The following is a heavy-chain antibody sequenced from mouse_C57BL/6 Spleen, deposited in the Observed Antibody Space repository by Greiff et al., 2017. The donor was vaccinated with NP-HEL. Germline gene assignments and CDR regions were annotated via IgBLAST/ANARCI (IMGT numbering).Heavy chain of an antibody. Sequence: EVKVEESGPGLVKPSQSLSLTCSVTGYSITSGYYWNWIRQFPGNKLEWMGYISYDGSNNYNPSLKNRISITRDTSKNQFFLKLNSVTTEDTATYYCARDDGYYVNWYFDVWGTGTTVTVSS. J-gene: IGHJ1*03. D-gene: IGHD2-3*01. CDR1: GYSITSGYY. CDR3: ARDDGYYVNWYFDV. CDR2: ISYDGSN. V-gene: IGHV3-6*01.